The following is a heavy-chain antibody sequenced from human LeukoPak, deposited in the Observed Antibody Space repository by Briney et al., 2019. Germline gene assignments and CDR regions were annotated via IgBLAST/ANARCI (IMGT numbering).Heavy chain of an antibody. CDR2: TYYRSKWYN. J-gene: IGHJ4*02. Sequence: PSQTLSLTCAISGDSVSSNSAAWNWIRQSPSRGLEWLGRTYYRSKWYNDYAVSVESRITINPDTSKNQFSLQLNSVTPEDTAVYYCARGWRDSSGWHFDYWGQGTLVTVSS. D-gene: IGHD6-19*01. V-gene: IGHV6-1*01. CDR1: GDSVSSNSAA. CDR3: ARGWRDSSGWHFDY.